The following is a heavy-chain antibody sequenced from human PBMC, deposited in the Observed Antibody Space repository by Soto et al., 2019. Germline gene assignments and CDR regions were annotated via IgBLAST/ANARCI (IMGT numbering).Heavy chain of an antibody. D-gene: IGHD2-15*01. V-gene: IGHV4-59*01. CDR1: GGSISSYY. CDR3: ARDRAGWPDY. Sequence: SETLSLTCTVSGGSISSYYWNWIRQPPGKGLEWIGYIYYSGSTNYNPSLKSRVTISVDTSKNQFSLKLRSVTAADTAVYYCARDRAGWPDYWGQGTLVTVSS. CDR2: IYYSGST. J-gene: IGHJ4*02.